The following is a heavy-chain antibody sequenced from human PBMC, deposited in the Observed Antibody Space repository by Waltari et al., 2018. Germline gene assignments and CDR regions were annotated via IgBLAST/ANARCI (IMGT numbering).Heavy chain of an antibody. J-gene: IGHJ4*02. V-gene: IGHV1-46*01. D-gene: IGHD3-22*01. CDR1: GYAFSSYY. CDR2: INPSDGTT. CDR3: ARAIVVGVTAPLDY. Sequence: QVQLVQSGAEVKKPGASVKVSCKASGYAFSSYYLLWIRQAPGQGLEWMGIINPSDGTTRYRQKFQDRVTMTRDTSTSTIYMEMNSLTSEDTALYYCARAIVVGVTAPLDYWGQGTLVTVSS.